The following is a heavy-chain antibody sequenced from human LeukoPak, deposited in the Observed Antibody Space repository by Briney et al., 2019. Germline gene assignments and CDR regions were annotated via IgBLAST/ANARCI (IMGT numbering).Heavy chain of an antibody. V-gene: IGHV3-48*01. D-gene: IGHD5-24*01. CDR2: IGVDSGNT. Sequence: GGSLRLSCAASGFTFSAYSMKWVRQAPGEGLEWISYIGVDSGNTNYADSVKGRFTLSGDKAKNSLYLQMNSLRVEDTAVYYCSRDYKYAFDNWGQGTLVTVSS. CDR3: SRDYKYAFDN. J-gene: IGHJ4*02. CDR1: GFTFSAYS.